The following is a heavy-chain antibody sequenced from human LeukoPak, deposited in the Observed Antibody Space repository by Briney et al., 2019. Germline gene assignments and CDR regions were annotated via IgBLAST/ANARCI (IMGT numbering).Heavy chain of an antibody. Sequence: GASVKVSCKASGGTFSSYAISWVRQAPGQGLEWMGGIIPIFGTANYAQKFQGRVTITTDESTSTAYMELSSLRSEDTAVYYCARSSGYCSSTSGYRRDYYYYYYMDVWGKGTTVTVSS. V-gene: IGHV1-69*05. CDR3: ARSSGYCSSTSGYRRDYYYYYYMDV. CDR1: GGTFSSYA. J-gene: IGHJ6*03. CDR2: IIPIFGTA. D-gene: IGHD2-2*01.